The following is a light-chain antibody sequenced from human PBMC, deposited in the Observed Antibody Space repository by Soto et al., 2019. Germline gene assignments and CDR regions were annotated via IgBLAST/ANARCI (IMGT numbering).Light chain of an antibody. CDR1: QSVISSY. CDR2: GAS. J-gene: IGKJ1*01. V-gene: IGKV3D-7*01. CDR3: QQYYNLPPWT. Sequence: EIILTQSPGTLSLSPGERATLSCSAIQSVISSYLAWYQQKPGQAPSLLICGASTRATGIPARFSGSGSGIEFTLTISSLQSEDFAVYYCQQYYNLPPWTFGQGTKVDIK.